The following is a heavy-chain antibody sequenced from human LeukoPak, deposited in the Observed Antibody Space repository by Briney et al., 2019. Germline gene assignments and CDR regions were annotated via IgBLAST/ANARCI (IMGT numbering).Heavy chain of an antibody. D-gene: IGHD3-9*01. V-gene: IGHV3-48*04. Sequence: GGSLRLSRAASGFTFSIYSMNWVPHAPAKGLEWVSYITSRSSNKYYAESLKGRYTIYRDNAKSSLYLQMNSLRAEDTAVYYCVRVASLNDDILAGYSYYFDYWGQGTLVTVSS. CDR3: VRVASLNDDILAGYSYYFDY. CDR2: ITSRSSNK. CDR1: GFTFSIYS. J-gene: IGHJ4*02.